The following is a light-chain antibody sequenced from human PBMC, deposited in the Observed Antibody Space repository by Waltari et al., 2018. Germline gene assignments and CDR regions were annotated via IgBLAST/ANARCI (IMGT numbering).Light chain of an antibody. J-gene: IGKJ4*01. CDR1: QGIRSS. CDR2: AAS. V-gene: IGKV1-9*01. CDR3: QQYYSYPPT. Sequence: DIQLTQSPSFLSASVGDRVTITCRASQGIRSSLTWYQLKPGKAPMLLIYAASTLQAGVPSRFSGSGSGTDFTLTISCLQSEDFATYYCQQYYSYPPTFGGGTKVEIK.